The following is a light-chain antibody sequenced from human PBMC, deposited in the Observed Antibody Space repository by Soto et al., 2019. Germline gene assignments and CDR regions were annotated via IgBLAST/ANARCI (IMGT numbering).Light chain of an antibody. CDR1: QTVSSSS. CDR2: GAS. CDR3: QQYGSSPRT. V-gene: IGKV3-20*01. Sequence: DIVLTQSPCTPSLSPRERATLSCRASQTVSSSSLAWYQQKPGQAPRLLIFGASTRAAGFPDRFSGSGSGTDFTLTISRLEPEDFAVYYCQQYGSSPRTFGQGTKVDIK. J-gene: IGKJ1*01.